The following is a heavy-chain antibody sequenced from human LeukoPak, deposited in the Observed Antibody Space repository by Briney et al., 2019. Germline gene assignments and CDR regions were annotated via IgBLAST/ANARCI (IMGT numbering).Heavy chain of an antibody. V-gene: IGHV3-48*03. J-gene: IGHJ4*02. CDR1: GFTFSSYE. CDR2: ISSSGSTI. Sequence: GGSLRLSCAASGFTFSSYEMNWVRQAPGKGLEWVSYISSSGSTIYYADSVKGRFTISRDNAKNSLYLQMNSLRAEDTAVYYCAKQRGYSGYHGYRGQGTLVTVSS. CDR3: AKQRGYSGYHGY. D-gene: IGHD5-12*01.